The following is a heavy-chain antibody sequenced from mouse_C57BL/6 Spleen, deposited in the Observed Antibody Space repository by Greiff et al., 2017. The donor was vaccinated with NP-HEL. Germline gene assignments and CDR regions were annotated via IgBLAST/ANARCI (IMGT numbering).Heavy chain of an antibody. D-gene: IGHD1-1*01. CDR1: GFTFSDYG. V-gene: IGHV5-17*01. J-gene: IGHJ1*03. CDR2: ISSGSSTI. CDR3: ARRGYYGSSLYWYFDV. Sequence: EVQLVESGGGLVKPGGSLKLSCAASGFTFSDYGMHWVRQAPEKGLEWVAYISSGSSTIYYADTVKGRFTISRDNAKNTLFLQMTSLRSEDTAMYYWARRGYYGSSLYWYFDVWGTGTTVTVSS.